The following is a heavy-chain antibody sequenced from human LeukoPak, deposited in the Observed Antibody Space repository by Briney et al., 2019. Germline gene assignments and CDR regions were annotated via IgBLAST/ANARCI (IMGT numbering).Heavy chain of an antibody. D-gene: IGHD1-14*01. CDR2: IWYDGSNK. V-gene: IGHV3-33*01. CDR3: VTDEPLGH. Sequence: PSGGSLRLSCAASGFTFSNYGMHWVRQAPGKGLEWVAVIWYDGSNKYYADSVEGRFTISRDSSKNTLYLQMNSLRAEDTAVCYCVTDEPLGHWGQGTLVTVSS. J-gene: IGHJ4*02. CDR1: GFTFSNYG.